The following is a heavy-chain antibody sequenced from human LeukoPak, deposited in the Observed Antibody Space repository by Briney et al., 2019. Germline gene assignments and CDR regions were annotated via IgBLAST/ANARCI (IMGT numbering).Heavy chain of an antibody. Sequence: GGSLRPSCAASGFTFSSYGMHWVRQAPGKGLEWVAVISYDGSNKYYADSVKGRFTISRDNSKNTLYLQMNSLRAEDTAVYYCAKDRIAAAGTFDYWGQGTLVTVSS. CDR3: AKDRIAAAGTFDY. D-gene: IGHD6-13*01. CDR1: GFTFSSYG. V-gene: IGHV3-30*18. CDR2: ISYDGSNK. J-gene: IGHJ4*02.